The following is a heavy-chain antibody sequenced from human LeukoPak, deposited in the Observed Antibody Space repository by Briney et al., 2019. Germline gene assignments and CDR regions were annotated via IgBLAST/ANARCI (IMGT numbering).Heavy chain of an antibody. CDR2: IIPIFGTA. D-gene: IGHD3-10*01. V-gene: IGHV1-69*01. CDR1: GGTFSSYA. Sequence: SVKVSCKASGGTFSSYAISWVRQAPGQGLEWMGGIIPIFGTANHAQKFQGRVTITADESTSTAYMELSSLRSEDTAVYYCAREEVRGVRNFDYWGQGTLVTVSS. J-gene: IGHJ4*02. CDR3: AREEVRGVRNFDY.